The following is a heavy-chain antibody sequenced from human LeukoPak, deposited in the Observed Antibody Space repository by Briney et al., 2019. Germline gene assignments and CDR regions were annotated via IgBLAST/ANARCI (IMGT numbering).Heavy chain of an antibody. CDR3: ARDRGSRWFGPIDY. V-gene: IGHV3-33*01. D-gene: IGHD3-10*01. CDR1: GFTFSNYG. J-gene: IGHJ4*02. CDR2: IWNDGKND. Sequence: WRSLRLSCAASGFTFSNYGMHWVRQAPGKGLEWVAVIWNDGKNDYHADSVKGRFTISRDNSKNTLLLQMNSLRAEDTAVYYCARDRGSRWFGPIDYWGLGTLVTVSS.